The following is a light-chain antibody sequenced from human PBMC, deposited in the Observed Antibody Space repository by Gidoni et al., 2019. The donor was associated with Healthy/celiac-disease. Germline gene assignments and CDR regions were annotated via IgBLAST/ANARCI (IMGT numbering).Light chain of an antibody. V-gene: IGKV2-28*01. CDR1: QSLLHSNGYNY. J-gene: IGKJ5*01. CDR3: RQALQTPT. CDR2: LGS. Sequence: DIVMTQSPLSLPVTPGEPASISCRSSQSLLHSNGYNYLDWYLQKPGQSPQLLIYLGSNRASGVPDRFSGSGSCTDFTLKISRVEAEDVWVYYCRQALQTPTFGQGTRLEIK.